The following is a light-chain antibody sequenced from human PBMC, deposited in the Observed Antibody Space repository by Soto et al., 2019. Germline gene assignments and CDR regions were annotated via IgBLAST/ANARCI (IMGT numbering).Light chain of an antibody. Sequence: QSALTQPASVSGSPGQSITVSCTGTSSDVGGYNYVSWYQQHPGKAPRLMIYDVTNRPSGVSDRFSGSKSGNTASLTISGLQAEDEADYYCSSYRRGSTYVFGTETKVTVL. V-gene: IGLV2-14*03. CDR2: DVT. CDR1: SSDVGGYNY. J-gene: IGLJ1*01. CDR3: SSYRRGSTYV.